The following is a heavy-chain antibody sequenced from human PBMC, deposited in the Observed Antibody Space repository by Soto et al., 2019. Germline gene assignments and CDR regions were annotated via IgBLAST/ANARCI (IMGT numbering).Heavy chain of an antibody. Sequence: QVQLVQSGAEVSKPGSSVKVSCKASGGTLSSYAITWVRQAPGQGLEWMGRIVTILRTANYAQKFQGRVTITADESTRTAYMELSSLRSDDTAVYYCAREELGRGSGYAVDPWGQGTQVTVSS. CDR1: GGTLSSYA. CDR3: AREELGRGSGYAVDP. V-gene: IGHV1-69*18. J-gene: IGHJ5*02. D-gene: IGHD1-7*01. CDR2: IVTILRTA.